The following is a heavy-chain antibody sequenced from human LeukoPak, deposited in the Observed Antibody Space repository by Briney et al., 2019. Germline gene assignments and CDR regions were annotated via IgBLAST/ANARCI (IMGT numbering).Heavy chain of an antibody. J-gene: IGHJ4*02. CDR3: ATRVTGPIYGGNSGSPFDY. Sequence: ASVKVSCKVSGYTLTELSMHWVRQAPGKGLEWMGGFDPEDGETIYAQKFQGRVTTTEDTSTDTAYMELSSLRSEDTAVYYCATRVTGPIYGGNSGSPFDYWGQGTLVTVSS. V-gene: IGHV1-24*01. CDR1: GYTLTELS. D-gene: IGHD4-23*01. CDR2: FDPEDGET.